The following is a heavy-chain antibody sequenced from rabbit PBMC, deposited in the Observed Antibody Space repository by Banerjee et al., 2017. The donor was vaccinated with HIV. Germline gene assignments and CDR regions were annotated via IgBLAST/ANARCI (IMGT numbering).Heavy chain of an antibody. J-gene: IGHJ4*01. Sequence: QEQLKESGGGLVTPGGTLTLTCTASGFTISGYHMCWVRQAPGKGLEWIACIYAGSSSTIYYASWAKGRFTISKTSSTTVTLQMTSLTAADTATYFCARDLAGVIGWNFNLWGPGTLVTVS. CDR2: IYAGSSSTI. D-gene: IGHD4-1*01. V-gene: IGHV1S45*01. CDR3: ARDLAGVIGWNFNL. CDR1: GFTISGYH.